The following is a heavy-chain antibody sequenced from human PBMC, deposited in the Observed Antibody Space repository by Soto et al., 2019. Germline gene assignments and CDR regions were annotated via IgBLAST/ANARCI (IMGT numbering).Heavy chain of an antibody. V-gene: IGHV5-51*01. Sequence: GESLKISCKGSGYSFTSYWIGWVRQMPGKGLGWMGIIYPGDSDTRYSPSFQGQVTISADKSISTAYLQWSSLKASDTAMYYCARHPSYCSSTSCSLAYWGQGTLVTVSS. CDR1: GYSFTSYW. J-gene: IGHJ4*02. CDR2: IYPGDSDT. CDR3: ARHPSYCSSTSCSLAY. D-gene: IGHD2-2*01.